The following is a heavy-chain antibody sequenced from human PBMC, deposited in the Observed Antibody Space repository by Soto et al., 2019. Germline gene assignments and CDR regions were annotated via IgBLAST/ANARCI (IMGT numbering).Heavy chain of an antibody. CDR2: MNPNSGNT. J-gene: IGHJ4*02. CDR3: ARDARYTSPDY. V-gene: IGHV1-8*01. Sequence: ASVKVSCKASGYTFTSYDINWVRQATGQGLEWMGWMNPNSGNTGYAQKFQGRVTMTTDTSMSTAYMELRSLRFDDTAVYYCARDARYTSPDYWGQGTLVTVSS. D-gene: IGHD6-13*01. CDR1: GYTFTSYD.